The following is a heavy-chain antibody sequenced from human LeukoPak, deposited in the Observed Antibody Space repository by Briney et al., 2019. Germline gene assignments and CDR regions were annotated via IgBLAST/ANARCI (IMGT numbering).Heavy chain of an antibody. CDR2: LNEDGGYT. CDR3: VRDFSCSGDSRPLFDS. J-gene: IGHJ4*02. V-gene: IGHV3-23*01. CDR1: GFTFSIYA. Sequence: GGSLRLSCAASGFTFSIYAMSWVRQAPGKGLEWVSGLNEDGGYTYYADSVKGRFTISRDNSENTLYLQMSSLRAEDTAIYYCVRDFSCSGDSRPLFDSWGQGTLVSVSS. D-gene: IGHD2-15*01.